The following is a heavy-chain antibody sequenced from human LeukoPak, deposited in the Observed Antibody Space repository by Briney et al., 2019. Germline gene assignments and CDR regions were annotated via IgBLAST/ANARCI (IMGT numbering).Heavy chain of an antibody. CDR2: ITFSGTSI. D-gene: IGHD6-19*01. CDR3: AKMVTSGWPGNFYYYGMDV. CDR1: GFILTGYE. Sequence: GGSLRLSCEASGFILTGYEMNWVRQAPGKGLEWLSSITFSGTSIHYADAVKGRFTISRDSAKNSVYLQMTSLRPEDTAVYYCAKMVTSGWPGNFYYYGMDVWGQGTTVTVSS. J-gene: IGHJ6*02. V-gene: IGHV3-48*03.